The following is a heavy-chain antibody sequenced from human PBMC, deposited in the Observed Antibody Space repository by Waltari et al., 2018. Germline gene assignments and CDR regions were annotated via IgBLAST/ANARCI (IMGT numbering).Heavy chain of an antibody. CDR2: SIPIFGTA. V-gene: IGHV1-69*01. J-gene: IGHJ6*02. Sequence: QVQLVQSGAEVKKPGFSVKVSCKASGGTFSSYAISWVRQAPGQGLEWMGGSIPIFGTANYAQKFQGRVTITADESTSTAYMELSSLRSEDTAVYYCARVPGLIGGQVMFYYYGMDVWGQGTTVTVSS. CDR1: GGTFSSYA. CDR3: ARVPGLIGGQVMFYYYGMDV. D-gene: IGHD2-21*01.